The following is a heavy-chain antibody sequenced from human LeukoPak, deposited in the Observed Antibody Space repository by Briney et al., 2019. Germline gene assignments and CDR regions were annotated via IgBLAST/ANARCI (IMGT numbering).Heavy chain of an antibody. CDR2: IDYSGST. V-gene: IGHV4-39*01. J-gene: IGHJ5*02. Sequence: SETLSLTCTVSGGSISSSTYYWGWIRQSPGKGLEWIGSIDYSGSTYYNPSLKSRVTMSVDTSKNKFSLKLSSVTAADAAVYYCARQVKWVPYSSSWFGADTNNWFDPWGQGTLVTVSS. CDR1: GGSISSSTYY. CDR3: ARQVKWVPYSSSWFGADTNNWFDP. D-gene: IGHD6-13*01.